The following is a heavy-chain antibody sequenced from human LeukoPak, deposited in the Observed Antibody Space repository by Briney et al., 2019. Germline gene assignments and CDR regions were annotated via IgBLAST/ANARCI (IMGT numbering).Heavy chain of an antibody. V-gene: IGHV3-11*06. Sequence: GGSLRLSCAASGFTVSDYSMSWVRQAPGKGLEWVSAISGSGSYTDYADSVKGRFTISRDNVKNSLYLQMNSLRAEDTAVYYCAELGITMIGGVWGKGTTVTISS. CDR3: AELGITMIGGV. J-gene: IGHJ6*04. CDR2: ISGSGSYT. CDR1: GFTVSDYS. D-gene: IGHD3-10*02.